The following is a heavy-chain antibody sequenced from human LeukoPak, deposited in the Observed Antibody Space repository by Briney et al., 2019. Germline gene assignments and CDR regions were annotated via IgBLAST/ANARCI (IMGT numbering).Heavy chain of an antibody. CDR2: IIPIFGTA. CDR3: ARGVLGRRGDAFDI. CDR1: GGTFSSYA. J-gene: IGHJ3*02. D-gene: IGHD1-1*01. V-gene: IGHV1-69*13. Sequence: SVKVSCKASGGTFSSYAISWVRQAPGQGLEWMGGIIPIFGTANYAQKFQGRVTITADGSTSTAYMELSSLRSEDTAVYYCARGVLGRRGDAFDIWGQGTMVTVSS.